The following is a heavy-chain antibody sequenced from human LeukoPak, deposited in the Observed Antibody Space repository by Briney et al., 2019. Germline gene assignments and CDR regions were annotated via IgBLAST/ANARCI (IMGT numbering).Heavy chain of an antibody. CDR2: ISSSGSTI. V-gene: IGHV3-48*03. J-gene: IGHJ5*02. CDR3: ARGVYDSSGYYYP. Sequence: GGSLRLSCAASGFTFTSYEMNWVRQAPGKGLEWVSYISSSGSTIYYADSVKGRFTISRDNAKNSLYPQMSSLRAEDPAVYYCARGVYDSSGYYYPWGQGTLVTVSS. CDR1: GFTFTSYE. D-gene: IGHD3-22*01.